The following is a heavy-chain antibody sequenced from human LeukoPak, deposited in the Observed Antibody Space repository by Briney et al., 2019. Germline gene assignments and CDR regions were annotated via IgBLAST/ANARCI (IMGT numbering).Heavy chain of an antibody. J-gene: IGHJ4*02. Sequence: ASVKVSCKASGYTFTGYDINWVRQATGQGLEWMGWMNPNSGNTGYAQKFQGRVTMTRNTSISTAYMELSSLRSEDTAVYYCARLCSWYGVYYFDYWGQGTLVTVSS. D-gene: IGHD6-13*01. CDR2: MNPNSGNT. CDR1: GYTFTGYD. V-gene: IGHV1-8*01. CDR3: ARLCSWYGVYYFDY.